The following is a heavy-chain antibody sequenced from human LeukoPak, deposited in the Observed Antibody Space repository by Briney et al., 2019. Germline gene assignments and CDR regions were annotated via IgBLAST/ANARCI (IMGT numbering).Heavy chain of an antibody. J-gene: IGHJ6*03. CDR3: ARGEQYYDFWSGYSPNYYYYMDV. D-gene: IGHD3-3*01. CDR2: MNPNSGNT. CDR1: GYTFTSYD. Sequence: GASVKVSCKASGYTFTSYDINWVRQATGQGLEWMAWMNPNSGNTGYAQKLQGRVTITRNTSISTAYMELSSLRSEDTAVYYCARGEQYYDFWSGYSPNYYYYMDVWGKGTTVTVSS. V-gene: IGHV1-8*03.